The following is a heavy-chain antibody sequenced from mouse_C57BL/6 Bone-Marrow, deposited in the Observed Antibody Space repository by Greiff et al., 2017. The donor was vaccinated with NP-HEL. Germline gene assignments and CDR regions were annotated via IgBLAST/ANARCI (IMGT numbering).Heavy chain of an antibody. CDR3: TTVAGRFAD. J-gene: IGHJ3*01. Sequence: EVKLQEPGAELVRPGASVRLSCTASGFNIKDDYMHWVKQRPEQGLEWIGWIDPENGDTEYASKFQGKATITADTSSNTAYLQLSSLTSEDAAVYYCTTVAGRFADWGQGTLVTVSA. CDR1: GFNIKDDY. CDR2: IDPENGDT. V-gene: IGHV14-4*01. D-gene: IGHD4-1*01.